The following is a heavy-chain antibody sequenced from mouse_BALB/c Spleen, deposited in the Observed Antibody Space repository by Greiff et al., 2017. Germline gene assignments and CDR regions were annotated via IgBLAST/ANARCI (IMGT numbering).Heavy chain of an antibody. Sequence: DVKLQESGPGLVKPSQSLSLTCSVTGYSITSGYYWNWIRQFPGNKLEWMGYISYDGSNNYNPSLKNRISITRDTSKNQFFLKLNSVTTEDTATYYCARDDYRYPWFAYWGQGTLVTVSA. J-gene: IGHJ3*01. CDR2: ISYDGSN. V-gene: IGHV3-6*02. D-gene: IGHD2-14*01. CDR1: GYSITSGYY. CDR3: ARDDYRYPWFAY.